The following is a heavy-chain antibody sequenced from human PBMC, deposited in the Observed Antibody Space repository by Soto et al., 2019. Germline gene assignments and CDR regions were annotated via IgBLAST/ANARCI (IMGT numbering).Heavy chain of an antibody. CDR3: ARGADYDFWSGYSIYYYYYGMDV. CDR2: INPNSGGT. Sequence: ASVKVSCTASGYTLTGYYMHWVRQAPGQGLEWMGWINPNSGGTNYAQKFQGWVTMTRDTSISTAYMELSRLRSDDTAVYYCARGADYDFWSGYSIYYYYYGMDVWGQGTTVTVSS. CDR1: GYTLTGYY. D-gene: IGHD3-3*01. J-gene: IGHJ6*02. V-gene: IGHV1-2*04.